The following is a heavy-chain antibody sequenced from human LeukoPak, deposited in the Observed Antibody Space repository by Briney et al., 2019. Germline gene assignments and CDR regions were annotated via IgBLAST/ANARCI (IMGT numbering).Heavy chain of an antibody. CDR1: GCTISSSG. V-gene: IGHV1-18*01. D-gene: IGHD6-13*01. Sequence: ASVKVSCKASGCTISSSGISGVRQAPGQGLGWLGLISAYNGNTSYAQKRQRTLTITTDTSTSRACMELRRRRSADTAVYYFARARQLVHTVDNWGERTLGTVSS. J-gene: IGHJ4*02. CDR3: ARARQLVHTVDN. CDR2: ISAYNGNT.